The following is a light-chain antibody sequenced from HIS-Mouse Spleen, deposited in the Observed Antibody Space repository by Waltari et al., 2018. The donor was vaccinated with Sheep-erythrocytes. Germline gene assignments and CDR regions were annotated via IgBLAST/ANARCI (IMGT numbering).Light chain of an antibody. CDR2: EGS. Sequence: QSALTQPASVSGSPGQSITISCTATSSHAGSYNLVSWYQQHPGKAPKLMIYEGSKRPSGVSNRFSGSKSGNTASLTISGLQAEDEADYYCCSYAGSSTPWVFGGGTKLTVL. V-gene: IGLV2-23*01. J-gene: IGLJ3*02. CDR1: SSHAGSYNL. CDR3: CSYAGSSTPWV.